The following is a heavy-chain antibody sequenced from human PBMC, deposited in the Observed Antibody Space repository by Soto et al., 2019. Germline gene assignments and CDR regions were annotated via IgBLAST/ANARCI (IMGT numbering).Heavy chain of an antibody. Sequence: QVQLVESGGGVVQPGRSLRLSCAASGFTFSSYGMHWVRQAPGKGLEWVAGIWYDGSNKYYADSVKGRFTISRDNSKNTLYLQMNSLRAEDTAVYYCARDPADYYGSGGTRVGYFDYWGQGTLVTVSS. CDR3: ARDPADYYGSGGTRVGYFDY. D-gene: IGHD3-10*01. CDR2: IWYDGSNK. J-gene: IGHJ4*02. V-gene: IGHV3-33*01. CDR1: GFTFSSYG.